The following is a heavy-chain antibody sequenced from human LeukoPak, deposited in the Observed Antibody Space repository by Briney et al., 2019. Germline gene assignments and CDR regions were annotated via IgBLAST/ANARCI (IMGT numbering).Heavy chain of an antibody. V-gene: IGHV1-2*02. CDR1: GYTFTGYY. CDR2: INPNSGGT. J-gene: IGHJ4*02. D-gene: IGHD6-6*01. Sequence: ASVKVSCKASGYTFTGYYMHWVRRAPGQGLEWMGWINPNSGGTNYAQKFQGRVTMTRDTSISTAYMELSRLRSDDTAVYYCAREGSSSWYFDYWGQGTLVTVSS. CDR3: AREGSSSWYFDY.